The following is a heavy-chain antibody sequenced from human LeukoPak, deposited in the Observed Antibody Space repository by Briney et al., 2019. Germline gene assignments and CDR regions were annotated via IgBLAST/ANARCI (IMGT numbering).Heavy chain of an antibody. V-gene: IGHV1-8*01. CDR2: MNPNSGNT. D-gene: IGHD3-22*01. CDR3: ARGPGYYDSSGYSGEFDY. CDR1: GYTFTSYD. J-gene: IGHJ4*02. Sequence: GASVTVSCKASGYTFTSYDINWVRQAPGQGLEWMGWMNPNSGNTGYAQKFQGRVTMTRNTSISTAYMELSSLRSEDTAVYYCARGPGYYDSSGYSGEFDYWGQGTLVTVSS.